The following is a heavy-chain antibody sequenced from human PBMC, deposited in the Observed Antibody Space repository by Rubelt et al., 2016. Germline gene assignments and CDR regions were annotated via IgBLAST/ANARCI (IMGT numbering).Heavy chain of an antibody. CDR2: ITATSSYI. CDR3: ARHGRRCFDL. Sequence: VQLVESGGGVVQPGRSLRLSCAASGFTFSSYSMNWVRQAPGKGLEWVSSITATSSYIYSGDSVKGRFTISRDNAKNSLYLQMNSLRTEDTAVYYCARHGRRCFDLWGQGTLVTVSS. J-gene: IGHJ4*02. CDR1: GFTFSSYS. V-gene: IGHV3-21*04.